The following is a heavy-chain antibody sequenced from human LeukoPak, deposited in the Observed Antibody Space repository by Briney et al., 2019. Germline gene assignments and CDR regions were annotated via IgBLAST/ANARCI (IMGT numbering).Heavy chain of an antibody. V-gene: IGHV3-30*19. Sequence: GGSLRLSCATSGFTFSRHGMHWVRQAPGKGLEWVAVISHDGSNKYYADSVKGRFTISRDNSKNTLYLQMNSLRAEDTAVYYCARDDSGSTRAFDIWGQGTMVTVSS. J-gene: IGHJ3*02. CDR3: ARDDSGSTRAFDI. CDR1: GFTFSRHG. CDR2: ISHDGSNK. D-gene: IGHD6-13*01.